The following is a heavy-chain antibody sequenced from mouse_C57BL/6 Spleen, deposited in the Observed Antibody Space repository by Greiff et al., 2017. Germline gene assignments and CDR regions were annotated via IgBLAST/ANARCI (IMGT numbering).Heavy chain of an antibody. CDR3: ARGVHYGSYFDY. CDR2: IDPSDSYT. Sequence: VQLQQPGAELVKPGASVKLSCKASGYTFTSYWMQWVKQRPGQGLEWIGEIDPSDSYTNYNQKFKGKATLTVDTSSSTAYMQLSSLTSEDSAVYYCARGVHYGSYFDYWGQGTTLTVSS. D-gene: IGHD1-1*01. CDR1: GYTFTSYW. V-gene: IGHV1-50*01. J-gene: IGHJ2*01.